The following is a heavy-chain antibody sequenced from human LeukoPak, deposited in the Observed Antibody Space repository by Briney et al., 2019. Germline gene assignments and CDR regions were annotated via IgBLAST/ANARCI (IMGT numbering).Heavy chain of an antibody. CDR3: ATDYRSGSYFWFDP. Sequence: ASVKVSCKVSGYTLTELSMHWVRQAPGKGLEWMGGFDPEDGETIYAQEFQGRVTMTEDTSTDTAYMELSSLRSEDTAVYYCATDYRSGSYFWFDPWGQGTLVTVSS. CDR1: GYTLTELS. J-gene: IGHJ5*02. D-gene: IGHD3-10*01. V-gene: IGHV1-24*01. CDR2: FDPEDGET.